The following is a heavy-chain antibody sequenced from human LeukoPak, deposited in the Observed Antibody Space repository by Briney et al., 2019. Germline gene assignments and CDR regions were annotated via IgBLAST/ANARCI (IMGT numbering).Heavy chain of an antibody. D-gene: IGHD4-17*01. V-gene: IGHV3-9*03. Sequence: GGSLRLSCAPSGFTFDVYAMNWVRQAPGKGLEWVSGISWNSGSIGCADSVKGRFTISRDNAKNSLYLQMNSLRAEDMALYYCAKDLSRRVTVTRAFDYWGQGTLVTVSS. CDR1: GFTFDVYA. CDR2: ISWNSGSI. CDR3: AKDLSRRVTVTRAFDY. J-gene: IGHJ4*02.